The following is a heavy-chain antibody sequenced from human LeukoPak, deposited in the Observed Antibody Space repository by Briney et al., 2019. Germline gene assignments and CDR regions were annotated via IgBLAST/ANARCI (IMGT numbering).Heavy chain of an antibody. CDR2: ISYDGSNK. J-gene: IGHJ4*02. V-gene: IGHV3-30*18. CDR1: GFTFSSYG. Sequence: PGGSLRLSCAASGFTFSSYGTHWVRQAPGKGLEWVAVISYDGSNKYYADSVKGRFTISRDNSKNTLYLQMNSLRAEDTAVYYCAKDESQLWFFPPPGDWGQGTLVTVSS. CDR3: AKDESQLWFFPPPGD. D-gene: IGHD5-18*01.